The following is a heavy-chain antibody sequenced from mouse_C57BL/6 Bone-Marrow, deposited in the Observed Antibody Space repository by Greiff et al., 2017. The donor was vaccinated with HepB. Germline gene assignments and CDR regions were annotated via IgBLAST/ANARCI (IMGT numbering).Heavy chain of an antibody. CDR2: IFPGSGST. V-gene: IGHV1-75*01. CDR1: GYTFTDYY. D-gene: IGHD1-1*01. Sequence: VQLQQSGPELVKPGASVKISCKASGYTFTDYYINWVKQRPGQGLEWIGWIFPGSGSTYYNEKFKGKATLTVDKSSSTAYMLLSSLTSEDSAVYVCARYYYGSSYYFDYWGQGTTLTVSS. CDR3: ARYYYGSSYYFDY. J-gene: IGHJ2*01.